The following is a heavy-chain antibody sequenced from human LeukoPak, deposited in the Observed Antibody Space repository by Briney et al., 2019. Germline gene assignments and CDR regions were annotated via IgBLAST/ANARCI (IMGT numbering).Heavy chain of an antibody. CDR1: GGSISSSSYY. V-gene: IGHV4-39*01. CDR3: ARELTGDSVGYWYFDL. CDR2: IYYSGST. D-gene: IGHD7-27*01. Sequence: SETLSLTCTVSGGSISSSSYYWGWIRQPPGKGLEWIGSIYYSGSTYYNPSLKSRVTISVDTSKNQFSLKLSSVTAADTAVYYCARELTGDSVGYWYFDLWGRGTLVTVSS. J-gene: IGHJ2*01.